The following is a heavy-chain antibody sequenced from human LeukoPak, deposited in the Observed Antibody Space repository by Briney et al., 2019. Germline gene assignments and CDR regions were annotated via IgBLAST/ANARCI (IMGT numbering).Heavy chain of an antibody. Sequence: ASVKVSCKASGYTFTNYFMHWVRQAPGQGLEWMGWINLNGGGTNYAQKFQGRVTMTRDTSISTAYIELSRLRSDDTAVYYCARDFYHDYWGQGTLVTVSS. CDR2: INLNGGGT. CDR1: GYTFTNYF. D-gene: IGHD2-2*01. V-gene: IGHV1-2*02. CDR3: ARDFYHDY. J-gene: IGHJ4*02.